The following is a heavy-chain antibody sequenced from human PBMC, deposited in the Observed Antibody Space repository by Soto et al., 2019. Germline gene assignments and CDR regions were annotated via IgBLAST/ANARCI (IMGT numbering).Heavy chain of an antibody. CDR3: AKAFQNPPYYYYGRDV. J-gene: IGHJ6*02. Sequence: PGGSLRLSCAASGFTFSSYGMHWVRQAPGKGLEWVAVISYDGSNKYYADSVKGRFTISRDNSKNTLYLQMNSLRAEDTAVYYCAKAFQNPPYYYYGRDVGGQGTRVTVSS. CDR2: ISYDGSNK. V-gene: IGHV3-30*18. CDR1: GFTFSSYG.